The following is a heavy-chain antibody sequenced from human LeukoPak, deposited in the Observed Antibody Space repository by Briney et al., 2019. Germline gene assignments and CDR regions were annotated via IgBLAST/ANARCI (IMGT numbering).Heavy chain of an antibody. Sequence: PSETLSLTCTVSGGSISSSSYYWGWIRQPPGKGLEWIGSIYFSGSTYYNPSLKSRVTMSVDTSKNQFSLKLSSVTAADTAVYYCAREYTRAGYYYGMDVWGQGTTVTVSS. D-gene: IGHD3-10*01. V-gene: IGHV4-39*07. CDR1: GGSISSSSYY. CDR3: AREYTRAGYYYGMDV. J-gene: IGHJ6*02. CDR2: IYFSGST.